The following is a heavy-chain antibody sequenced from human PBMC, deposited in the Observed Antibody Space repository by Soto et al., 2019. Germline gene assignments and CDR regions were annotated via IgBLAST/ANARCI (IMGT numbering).Heavy chain of an antibody. CDR2: ISGSGGST. Sequence: GGSLRLSCAASGFTFSSYAMSWVRQAPGKGLEWVSAISGSGGSTYYADSVKGRFTISRDNSKNTLYLQMNSLRAEDTAVYYCANGGDYGTTDWFYYYGMDVWGQGTTVTVSS. V-gene: IGHV3-23*01. J-gene: IGHJ6*02. CDR1: GFTFSSYA. CDR3: ANGGDYGTTDWFYYYGMDV. D-gene: IGHD4-17*01.